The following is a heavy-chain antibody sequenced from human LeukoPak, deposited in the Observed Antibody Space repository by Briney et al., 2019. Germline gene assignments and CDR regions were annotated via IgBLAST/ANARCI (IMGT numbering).Heavy chain of an antibody. CDR3: ARVALRLRGYPFDY. CDR2: INHSGST. D-gene: IGHD5-12*01. V-gene: IGHV4-34*01. J-gene: IGHJ4*02. CDR1: GGSFSGYY. Sequence: SETLSLTCAVYGGSFSGYYWSWIRQPPGKGLEWIGEINHSGSTNYNPSLKSRVTISVDTSKNQFSLKLSSVTAADTAVYYCARVALRLRGYPFDYCGQGTLVTVSS.